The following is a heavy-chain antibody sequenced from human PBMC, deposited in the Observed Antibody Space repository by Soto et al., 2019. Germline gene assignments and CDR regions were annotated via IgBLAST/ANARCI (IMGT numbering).Heavy chain of an antibody. D-gene: IGHD3-10*01. J-gene: IGHJ6*02. CDR1: GFTFSSYS. CDR2: ISSSSSYI. V-gene: IGHV3-21*01. Sequence: PGGSLRLSCAASGFTFSSYSMNWVRQAPGKGLEWVSSISSSSSYIYYADSVKGRFTISRDNAKNSLYLQMNSLRAEDTAVYYCARDRGTMVRGVIISKYYYGMDVWGQGTTVTVSS. CDR3: ARDRGTMVRGVIISKYYYGMDV.